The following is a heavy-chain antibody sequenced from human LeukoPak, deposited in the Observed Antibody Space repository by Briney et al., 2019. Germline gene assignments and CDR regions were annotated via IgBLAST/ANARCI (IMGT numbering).Heavy chain of an antibody. Sequence: ASVKVSCKASGYTFTSYAMNWVRQAPGQGLEWMGWINTSTGNPTYAQGFTGRFVFSLDTSVSTAYLQISSLKAEDTAVYYCARDQPSELLWFGELRGAFDIWGQGTMVTVSS. J-gene: IGHJ3*02. V-gene: IGHV7-4-1*02. CDR2: INTSTGNP. CDR3: ARDQPSELLWFGELRGAFDI. D-gene: IGHD3-10*01. CDR1: GYTFTSYA.